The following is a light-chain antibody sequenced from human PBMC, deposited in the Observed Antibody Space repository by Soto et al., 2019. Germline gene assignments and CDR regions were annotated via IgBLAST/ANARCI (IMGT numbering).Light chain of an antibody. CDR1: QSISSW. CDR3: QQYNRLET. Sequence: DIQMTQSHSTLSASVGDRVTITCRASQSISSWLAWYQQKPGKAPKLLIYDASSLESGVPSRFSGSGSGTEFTLTISSLQPDDFATYYCQQYNRLETFGQGTKVAIK. V-gene: IGKV1-5*01. CDR2: DAS. J-gene: IGKJ1*01.